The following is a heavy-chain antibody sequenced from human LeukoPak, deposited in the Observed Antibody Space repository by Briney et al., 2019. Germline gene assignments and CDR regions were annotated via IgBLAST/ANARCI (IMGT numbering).Heavy chain of an antibody. CDR2: IYNSGST. Sequence: SEALSLTCTVSGGSISSSSYYWGWIRQPPGKGLEWIGSIYNSGSTYYNPSLKSRVTISVDKSKNQFSLKLSSVTAADTAVYYCARHEVRGYSGSYYPLFCMDVWGQGTTVTVSS. CDR1: GGSISSSSYY. J-gene: IGHJ6*02. V-gene: IGHV4-39*01. CDR3: ARHEVRGYSGSYYPLFCMDV. D-gene: IGHD1-26*01.